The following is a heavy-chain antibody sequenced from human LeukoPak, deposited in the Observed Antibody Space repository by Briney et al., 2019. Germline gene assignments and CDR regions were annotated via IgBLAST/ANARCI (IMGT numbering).Heavy chain of an antibody. V-gene: IGHV1-2*02. CDR2: INSESRDT. D-gene: IGHD6-13*01. Sequence: SVKGSCKASGYTFTGYYVHWVQPAPGQGLEWMGLINSESRDTDYAQRFQGRVTMTRDTSISTVYMELSWLRSDDTAIYYCARSTYSSGWYDCWCQGTLVSVSS. CDR1: GYTFTGYY. CDR3: ARSTYSSGWYDC. J-gene: IGHJ4*02.